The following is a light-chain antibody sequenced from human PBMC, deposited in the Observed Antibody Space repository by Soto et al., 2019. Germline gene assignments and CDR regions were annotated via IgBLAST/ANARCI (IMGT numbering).Light chain of an antibody. CDR3: QQYDASPRT. CDR1: QSVSSNY. J-gene: IGKJ1*01. V-gene: IGKV3-20*01. CDR2: GAS. Sequence: EIVLTQSPGTLSLSPGERATLSCRASQSVSSNYLAWYQQKRGQAPRLLIYGASSRANGIPTRFSGSGSGTDFTHNISRLEPEDFAVYYCQQYDASPRTFGQGTKVEI.